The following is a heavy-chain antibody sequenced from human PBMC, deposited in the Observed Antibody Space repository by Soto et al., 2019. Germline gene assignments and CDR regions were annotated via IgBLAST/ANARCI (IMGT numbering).Heavy chain of an antibody. CDR1: GFTFSNYA. V-gene: IGHV3-23*04. CDR2: ISGSGGST. D-gene: IGHD2-15*01. Sequence: VQLVESGGGVVQPGRSLRLSCVASGFTFSNYAMHWVRQAPGKGLEWVSAISGSGGSTYYADSVKGRFTISRDNSKNTLYLQMNSLRAEDTAVYYCATRVVDFDYWGQGTLVTVSS. J-gene: IGHJ4*02. CDR3: ATRVVDFDY.